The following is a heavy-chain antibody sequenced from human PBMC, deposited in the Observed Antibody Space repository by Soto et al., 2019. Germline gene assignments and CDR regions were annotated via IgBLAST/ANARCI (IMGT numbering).Heavy chain of an antibody. V-gene: IGHV3-11*06. CDR3: ARGGTLWFGELPSDY. CDR1: GFTFDDYY. J-gene: IGHJ4*02. D-gene: IGHD3-10*01. CDR2: ISRNSDFA. Sequence: QVQLVESGGDLVKPGGSPRLSCAASGFTFDDYYMNWFRQAPGRGLEWLSYISRNSDFANYADSVKGRFTVSRDNAKNSLFLQMNSLRAEDTAVYYCARGGTLWFGELPSDYWGQGTLVTVSS.